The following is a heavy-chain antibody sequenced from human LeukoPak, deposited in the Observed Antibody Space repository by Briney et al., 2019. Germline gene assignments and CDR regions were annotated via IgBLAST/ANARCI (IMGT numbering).Heavy chain of an antibody. V-gene: IGHV4-59*11. J-gene: IGHJ6*02. Sequence: PSQTLSLTCPLSGGSTSRHYWSWIRQSPGNGLGWIGCIYNSGSTPYNTSLKSRLTISEVTSQNQVSLRLNSVTAADTAVYFCARASAGAIFYYGMDVWGQGTTVTVSS. CDR2: IYNSGST. CDR1: GGSTSRHY. D-gene: IGHD3-3*01. CDR3: ARASAGAIFYYGMDV.